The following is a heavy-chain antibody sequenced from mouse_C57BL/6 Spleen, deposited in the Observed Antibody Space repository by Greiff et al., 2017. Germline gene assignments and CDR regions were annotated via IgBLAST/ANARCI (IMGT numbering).Heavy chain of an antibody. J-gene: IGHJ2*01. D-gene: IGHD3-2*02. CDR1: GYTFTEYT. CDR3: ARHEGGRQLRSRGFSY. CDR2: FYPGSGSI. V-gene: IGHV1-62-2*01. Sequence: QVQLKQSGAELVKPGASVKLSCKASGYTFTEYTIHWVKQRSGQGLEWIGWFYPGSGSIKYNEKFKDKATLTADKSSSTVYMELSRLTSEASAVYFCARHEGGRQLRSRGFSYWGQGTTLTVSS.